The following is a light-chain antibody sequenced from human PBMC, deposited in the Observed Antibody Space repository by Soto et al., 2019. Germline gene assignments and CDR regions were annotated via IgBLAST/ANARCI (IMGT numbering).Light chain of an antibody. Sequence: QSVLAQPPSASGTPGQRVTISCSGSTSNVGSNLASWYQQLPGSAPKLLIYRNDQRPSGVPDRFSGSKSGTSASLAISGLRSEDEADYHCATWDDSLSAVVFGGGTKLTVL. CDR1: TSNVGSNL. V-gene: IGLV1-47*01. CDR3: ATWDDSLSAVV. J-gene: IGLJ2*01. CDR2: RND.